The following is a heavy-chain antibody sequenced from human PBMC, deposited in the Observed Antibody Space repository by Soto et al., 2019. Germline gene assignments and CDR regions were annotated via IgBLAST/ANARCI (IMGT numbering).Heavy chain of an antibody. V-gene: IGHV4-34*01. CDR3: ARPAYFNYYYYYGMDV. Sequence: QVQLQQWGAGLLKPSETLSLTCAVYGGSFSGYYWSWIRQPPGKGLEWIGEINHSGSTNYNPSLKSRVTISVDTSKNQFSLKLSSVTAADTAVYYCARPAYFNYYYYYGMDVWGQGTTVTVSS. J-gene: IGHJ6*02. CDR2: INHSGST. CDR1: GGSFSGYY. D-gene: IGHD3-16*01.